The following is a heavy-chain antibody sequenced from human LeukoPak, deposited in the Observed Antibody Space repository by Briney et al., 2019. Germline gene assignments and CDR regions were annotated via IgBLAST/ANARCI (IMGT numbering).Heavy chain of an antibody. D-gene: IGHD3-3*01. V-gene: IGHV4-39*07. Sequence: KSSETLSLTCTVSGGSIRSSYYYWGWIRQPPGKGLEWIGSIYDSGSTYYNPSLKSRVTISVDTSKNQFSLKLSSVTAADTAVYYCAREGGVYDFWSGYYGPEAAFDIWGQGTMVTVSS. CDR3: AREGGVYDFWSGYYGPEAAFDI. J-gene: IGHJ3*02. CDR2: IYDSGST. CDR1: GGSIRSSYYY.